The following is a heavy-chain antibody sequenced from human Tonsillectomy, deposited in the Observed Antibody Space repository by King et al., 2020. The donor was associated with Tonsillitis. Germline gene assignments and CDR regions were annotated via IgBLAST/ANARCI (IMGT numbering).Heavy chain of an antibody. D-gene: IGHD1-26*01. CDR1: GFTFDDYD. V-gene: IGHV3-20*01. J-gene: IGHJ6*03. Sequence: VQLVESGGGVVRPGGSLRLSCAASGFTFDDYDMSWVRQAPGKGLEWVSGISWHGGSTGYADSVKGRFTISRDNAKNSLYLQMNSLRAEDTALYHCARVKGDYYYYYMDVWGKGTTVTVSS. CDR3: ARVKGDYYYYYMDV. CDR2: ISWHGGST.